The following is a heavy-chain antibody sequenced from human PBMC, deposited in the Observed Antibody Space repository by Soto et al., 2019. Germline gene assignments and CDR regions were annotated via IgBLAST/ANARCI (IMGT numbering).Heavy chain of an antibody. Sequence: GGSLRLSCSASGFTFSSYAMHWVRQAPGKGLEYVSAISSNGGSTYYADSVKGRFTISRDNSKNTLYLQMSSLRAEDTAVYYCVKGDTIATGTKDRGDDAFDIWGQGTMVTVSS. CDR2: ISSNGGST. V-gene: IGHV3-64D*08. J-gene: IGHJ3*02. D-gene: IGHD1-1*01. CDR1: GFTFSSYA. CDR3: VKGDTIATGTKDRGDDAFDI.